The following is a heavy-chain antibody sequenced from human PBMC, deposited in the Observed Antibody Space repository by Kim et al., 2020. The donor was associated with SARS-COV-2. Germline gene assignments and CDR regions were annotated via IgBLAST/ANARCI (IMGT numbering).Heavy chain of an antibody. CDR2: INPSGGST. CDR3: ARDREYGGNSYHDAFDI. D-gene: IGHD2-21*02. J-gene: IGHJ3*02. CDR1: GYTFTSYY. V-gene: IGHV1-46*01. Sequence: ASVKVSCKASGYTFTSYYMHWVRQAPGQGLEWMGIINPSGGSTSYAQKFQGRVTMTRDTSTSTVYMELSSLRSEDTAVYYCARDREYGGNSYHDAFDIWGQGTMVTVSS.